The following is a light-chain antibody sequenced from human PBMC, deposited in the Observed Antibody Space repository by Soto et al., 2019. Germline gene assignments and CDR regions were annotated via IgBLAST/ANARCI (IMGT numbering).Light chain of an antibody. CDR2: EGS. Sequence: QSALTQPASVSGSPGQSITFSCTGTSSNVGSYNLVSWYQHHPGKAPKLIIYEGSKRPSGVSNRFSGSKSGNTASLTISGLQAEDEADYYCCSYAGSSSLVFGGGTKVTVL. J-gene: IGLJ3*02. CDR3: CSYAGSSSLV. CDR1: SSNVGSYNL. V-gene: IGLV2-23*01.